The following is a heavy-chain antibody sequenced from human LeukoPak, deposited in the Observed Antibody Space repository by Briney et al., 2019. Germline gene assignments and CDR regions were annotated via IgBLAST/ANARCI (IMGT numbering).Heavy chain of an antibody. D-gene: IGHD2-21*02. V-gene: IGHV3-21*01. CDR1: GFSFSSYS. J-gene: IGHJ3*02. CDR2: ISSGSSYI. Sequence: PGGSLRLSCEGSGFSFSSYSMNWVRQAPGKGLEWVSSISSGSSYIFHADSVKGRFTISRDNARNSLFLQMNSLRAEDTAVYYCAVVVVTRGDSVFDIWGQGTLVTVSS. CDR3: AVVVVTRGDSVFDI.